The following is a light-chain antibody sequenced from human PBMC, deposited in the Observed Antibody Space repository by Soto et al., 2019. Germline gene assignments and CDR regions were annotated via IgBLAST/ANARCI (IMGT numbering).Light chain of an antibody. V-gene: IGKV3-20*01. CDR1: QSVSRTY. CDR3: QQYGSSPPSST. J-gene: IGKJ5*01. CDR2: ATS. Sequence: EIVLTQSPGTLSLSPGERATLSCRASQSVSRTYLAWYQQKPVQAPRLLIYATSSRATGIPDRFSGSGSGTDFTLTISRLEPEDFAVYYCQQYGSSPPSSTFGQGTRLEIK.